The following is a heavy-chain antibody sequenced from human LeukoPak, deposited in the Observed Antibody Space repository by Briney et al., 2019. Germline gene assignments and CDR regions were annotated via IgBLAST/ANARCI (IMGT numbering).Heavy chain of an antibody. CDR2: INPSGGST. D-gene: IGHD4-17*01. CDR1: GYTFTSYY. Sequence: ASVKVSCKASGYTFTSYYMHWVRQAPGQGLEWMGIINPSGGSTSYAQKFQGRVTMTRDTSRSTVYMELSSLRSEDTAVYYCARVSVGGHGDYWGQGTLLTVSS. J-gene: IGHJ4*02. CDR3: ARVSVGGHGDY. V-gene: IGHV1-46*03.